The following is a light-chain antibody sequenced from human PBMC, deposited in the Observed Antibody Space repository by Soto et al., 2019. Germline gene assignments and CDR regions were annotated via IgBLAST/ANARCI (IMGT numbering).Light chain of an antibody. CDR3: QTYHSAPVE. CDR2: AAS. J-gene: IGKJ1*01. Sequence: DIQMTQSPSSLSASVGDRVTITCRASQGISNYLAWYQQKAGKVPKFLIYAASTLQSVVPSRFSGSGSGTDFTLTISSLHLEDFSTCYYQTYHSAPVEFGQGTKVEIK. CDR1: QGISNY. V-gene: IGKV1-27*01.